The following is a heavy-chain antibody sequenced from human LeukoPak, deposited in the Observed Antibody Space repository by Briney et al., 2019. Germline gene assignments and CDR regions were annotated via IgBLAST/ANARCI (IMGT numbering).Heavy chain of an antibody. D-gene: IGHD6-6*01. J-gene: IGHJ1*01. V-gene: IGHV3-53*01. CDR3: AKGPPSSSAQYFQH. CDR2: IYSGGST. CDR1: GFTVSSNY. Sequence: GGSLRLSCAASGFTVSSNYMSWVRQAPGKGLEWVSVIYSGGSTYYADSVKDRFTISRDNSKSTLFLQMNSLRAEDTAVYYCAKGPPSSSAQYFQHWGQGTLVTVSS.